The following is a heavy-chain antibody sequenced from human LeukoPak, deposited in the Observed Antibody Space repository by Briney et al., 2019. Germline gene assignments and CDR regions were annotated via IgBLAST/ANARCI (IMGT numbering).Heavy chain of an antibody. J-gene: IGHJ5*02. Sequence: PSETLSLTCTVSGGSISSSTYYWGWIRQPPGKGLEWIGNIYYSGSTYYNPSLKSRVTISADTSKNQFSLKLNSVTAADTAVYYCAKDRKQCTGSSCYPAWFDPWGQGTLVTVSS. CDR3: AKDRKQCTGSSCYPAWFDP. D-gene: IGHD2-2*01. V-gene: IGHV4-39*07. CDR1: GGSISSSTYY. CDR2: IYYSGST.